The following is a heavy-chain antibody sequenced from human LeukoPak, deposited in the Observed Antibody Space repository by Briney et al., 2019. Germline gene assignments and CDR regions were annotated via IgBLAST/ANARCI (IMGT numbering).Heavy chain of an antibody. J-gene: IGHJ6*02. V-gene: IGHV1-69*13. Sequence: SVKVSCKASGGTFSSYAISWVRQAPGQGLEWMGGIIPIFGTANYAQKFQGRVTITADESTSTAYMELSSLRSEDTAVYYCARDGFTYYDSSGSRAYGMDVWGQGTTVTVSS. D-gene: IGHD3-22*01. CDR3: ARDGFTYYDSSGSRAYGMDV. CDR1: GGTFSSYA. CDR2: IIPIFGTA.